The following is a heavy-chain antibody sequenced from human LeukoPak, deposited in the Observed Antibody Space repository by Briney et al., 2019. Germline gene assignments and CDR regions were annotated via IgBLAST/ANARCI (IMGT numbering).Heavy chain of an antibody. Sequence: ASVKVSCKVSGYTLTELSMHWVRQAPGKGLEWMGGFDPEDGETIYGQKFQGRVTMTEDTSTDTAYMELSSLRSEDTAVYYCARDGRFLEWLSIDYWGQGTLVTVSS. V-gene: IGHV1-24*01. J-gene: IGHJ4*02. CDR2: FDPEDGET. D-gene: IGHD3-3*01. CDR1: GYTLTELS. CDR3: ARDGRFLEWLSIDY.